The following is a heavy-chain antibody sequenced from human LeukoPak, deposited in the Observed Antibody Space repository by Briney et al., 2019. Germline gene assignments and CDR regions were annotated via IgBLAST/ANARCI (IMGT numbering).Heavy chain of an antibody. V-gene: IGHV3-23*01. D-gene: IGHD3-9*01. J-gene: IGHJ4*02. Sequence: GGSLRLSCAASGFTFSSYAMSWVRQAPGKGLEWVSAISGSGGSTCYADSVKGRFTISRDNSKNTLYLQMNSLRAEDTAVYYCANYDILTGLVYWGQGTLVTVSS. CDR2: ISGSGGST. CDR3: ANYDILTGLVY. CDR1: GFTFSSYA.